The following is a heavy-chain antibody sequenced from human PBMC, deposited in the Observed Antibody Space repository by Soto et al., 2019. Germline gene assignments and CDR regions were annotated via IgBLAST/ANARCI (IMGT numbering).Heavy chain of an antibody. D-gene: IGHD3-10*01. CDR3: ARDLLEAYGHARQPEY. V-gene: IGHV3-21*06. J-gene: IGHJ4*02. CDR1: GFTSSPYS. Sequence: VGSPTLSCVPSGFTSSPYSMSWVRPAPVQGLEWVSSITSSSIHIYYTRSVEARFTTTRDDAKNSLHLQMNSLRAEDTAVYYCARDLLEAYGHARQPEYWGQGTLVTV. CDR2: ITSSSIHI.